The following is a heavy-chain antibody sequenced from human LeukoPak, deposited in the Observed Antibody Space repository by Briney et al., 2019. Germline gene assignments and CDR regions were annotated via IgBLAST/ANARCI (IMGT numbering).Heavy chain of an antibody. CDR3: ARDRGRDGYNGVDY. D-gene: IGHD5-24*01. J-gene: IGHJ4*02. CDR1: GFTFSSYA. Sequence: GGSLRLSCAASGFTFSSYAMHWVRQAPGKGLEWLAVISYDGSNKYYADSVKGRFTISRDNSKNTLYLQMNRLRAEDSAVYYCARDRGRDGYNGVDYWGQGTLVTVSS. CDR2: ISYDGSNK. V-gene: IGHV3-30-3*01.